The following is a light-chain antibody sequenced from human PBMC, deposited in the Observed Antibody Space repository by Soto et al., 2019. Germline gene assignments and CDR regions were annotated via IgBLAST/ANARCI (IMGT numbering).Light chain of an antibody. CDR1: SSDVGGYNY. CDR3: SSYAASNNLGV. J-gene: IGLJ2*01. Sequence: QSALTQPPSASGCPGQSVTISCIGTSSDVGGYNYVSWYQQHPGKAPKLMIYEVSKRPLGVPDRFSGSKSGNTASLTVSGLQAEDEADYYCSSYAASNNLGVFGGGTKLTVL. V-gene: IGLV2-8*01. CDR2: EVS.